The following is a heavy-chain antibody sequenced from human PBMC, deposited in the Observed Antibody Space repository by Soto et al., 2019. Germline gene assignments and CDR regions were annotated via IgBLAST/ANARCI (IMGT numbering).Heavy chain of an antibody. V-gene: IGHV1-69*02. CDR3: ARSTDYGDYNDAFDI. J-gene: IGHJ3*02. Sequence: ASVKVSCKASGGTFSSNTISWVRQAPGQGLEWMGRIIPILGIANYAQKFQGRVTITADKSTSTAYMELSSLRSEDTAVYYCARSTDYGDYNDAFDIWGQGTMVTVSS. CDR1: GGTFSSNT. D-gene: IGHD4-17*01. CDR2: IIPILGIA.